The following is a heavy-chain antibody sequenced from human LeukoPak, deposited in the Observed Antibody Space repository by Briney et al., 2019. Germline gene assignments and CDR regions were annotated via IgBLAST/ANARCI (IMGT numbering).Heavy chain of an antibody. V-gene: IGHV3-21*04. CDR3: ARDPSTLLPTDDS. D-gene: IGHD2-2*01. CDR2: ISSSSSYI. CDR1: GFTFSSYS. J-gene: IGHJ4*02. Sequence: GGSLRLSCAASGFTFSSYSMNWVRQAPGKGLEWVSSISSSSSYIYYAGSVKGRFTISRDNAKNSLYLQMNSLRAEDTAIYYCARDPSTLLPTDDSWGQGTLVAVSS.